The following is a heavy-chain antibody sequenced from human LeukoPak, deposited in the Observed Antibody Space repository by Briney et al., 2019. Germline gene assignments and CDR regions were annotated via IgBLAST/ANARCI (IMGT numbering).Heavy chain of an antibody. V-gene: IGHV3-21*04. CDR3: ARVWYSGSYPVDY. D-gene: IGHD1-26*01. CDR1: GFTFSSYS. Sequence: PGGSLRLSCAASGFTFSSYSMNWVRQAPGKGLEWVSSISSSSSYIYYADSVKGRFTISRDNAKNSLYLQMNSLRAEDTAVYYCARVWYSGSYPVDYWGQGTLITVSS. CDR2: ISSSSSYI. J-gene: IGHJ4*02.